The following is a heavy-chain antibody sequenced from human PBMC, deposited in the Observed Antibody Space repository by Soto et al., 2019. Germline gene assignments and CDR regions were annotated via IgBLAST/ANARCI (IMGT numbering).Heavy chain of an antibody. V-gene: IGHV3-21*01. CDR2: ISSGRSYI. CDR3: ARDHYDSSGFYTIFFFYYGLHV. CDR1: GFTFSSYS. D-gene: IGHD3-22*01. J-gene: IGHJ6*02. Sequence: EVQLVESGGGLVKAGGSLRLSCSASGFTFSSYSMNWVRQAPGKGLEWVSAISSGRSYIYYADSVKGRFTISRDNAKNARYLQMNILRAEDTAVYYCARDHYDSSGFYTIFFFYYGLHVWGSGTTV.